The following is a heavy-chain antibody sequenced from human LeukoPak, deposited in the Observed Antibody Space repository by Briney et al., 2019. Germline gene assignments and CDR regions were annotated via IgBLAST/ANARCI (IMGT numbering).Heavy chain of an antibody. Sequence: GGSLRLSCAASGFTFSSYWMSWVRQAPGKGLEWVANIKQDGSEKYYVDSVKGRFTISRDNAKNSLYLQMNSLGAEDTAVYYCARDNEHYDFWSGYYNLESDYYCMDVWGKGTTVTVSS. D-gene: IGHD3-3*01. CDR1: GFTFSSYW. J-gene: IGHJ6*03. CDR2: IKQDGSEK. V-gene: IGHV3-7*01. CDR3: ARDNEHYDFWSGYYNLESDYYCMDV.